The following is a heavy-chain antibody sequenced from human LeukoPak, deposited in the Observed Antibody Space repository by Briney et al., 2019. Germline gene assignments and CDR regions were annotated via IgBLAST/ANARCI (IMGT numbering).Heavy chain of an antibody. J-gene: IGHJ4*02. V-gene: IGHV4-4*02. D-gene: IGHD3-22*01. CDR1: GGSISSSNW. CDR2: IYHSGST. CDR3: ARRTYYYDSSGYYFDY. Sequence: SETLSLTCAVSGGSISSSNWWSWVRQPPGKGLEWIGEIYHSGSTNYNPSLKSRVTISVDKSKNQFSLKLSSVTAADTAVYYCARRTYYYDSSGYYFDYWGQGTLDTVSS.